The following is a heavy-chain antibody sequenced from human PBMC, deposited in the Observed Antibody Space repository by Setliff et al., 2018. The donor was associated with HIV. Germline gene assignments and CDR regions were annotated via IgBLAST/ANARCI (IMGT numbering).Heavy chain of an antibody. CDR1: GGPIKYGDYY. CDR2: IHYSGST. J-gene: IGHJ4*02. D-gene: IGHD3-10*01. V-gene: IGHV4-31*03. CDR3: ARGTGAQFGYYFDY. Sequence: SETLSLTCTVPGGPIKYGDYYWTWIRQSPGKGLEWIGYIHYSGSTDYNPSLKSRSSISINKSKKQFFLRLNSVAAADTAVYYCARGTGAQFGYYFDYWGQGTLVTVSS.